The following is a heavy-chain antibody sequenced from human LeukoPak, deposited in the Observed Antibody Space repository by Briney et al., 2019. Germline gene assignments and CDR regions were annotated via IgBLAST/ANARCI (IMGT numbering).Heavy chain of an antibody. V-gene: IGHV3-23*01. CDR3: AKEIHDSSGYYSYFDY. J-gene: IGHJ4*02. Sequence: GGSLRLSCAASGFTFSSHEMNWVRQAPGKGLEWVSGISGSGSSTYYADSVRGRFTISRDNSKNALYLQMNSLRAEDTAVYYCAKEIHDSSGYYSYFDYWGQGTLITVSS. CDR2: ISGSGSST. D-gene: IGHD3-22*01. CDR1: GFTFSSHE.